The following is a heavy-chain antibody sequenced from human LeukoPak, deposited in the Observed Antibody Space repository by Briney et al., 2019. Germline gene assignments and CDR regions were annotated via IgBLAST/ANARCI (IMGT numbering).Heavy chain of an antibody. CDR2: ISYDGGNK. CDR1: GFSFSNYA. Sequence: PGGSLRLSCAASGFSFSNYAMHWVRQAPGRGLEWLAVISYDGGNKDYADSVKGRFSISRDNSKNTLSLQMNSLRAGDTAVYYCAREGFCGGDCPGYFDLWGRGTLVTVSS. D-gene: IGHD2-21*02. CDR3: AREGFCGGDCPGYFDL. V-gene: IGHV3-30-3*01. J-gene: IGHJ2*01.